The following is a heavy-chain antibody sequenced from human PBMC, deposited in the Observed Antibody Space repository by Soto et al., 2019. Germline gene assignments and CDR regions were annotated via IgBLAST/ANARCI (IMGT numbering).Heavy chain of an antibody. CDR3: AARPYYYSGLDV. CDR2: VYYNRNA. Sequence: PSETLSLTCTVSGGPISTPGYSWSWIRQPPGKAPEWIAYVYYNRNAYPKPSLKSRVTISLDRSKNQFSLKMTSVTAADTGLYYCAARPYYYSGLDVWGQGTTVTVSS. J-gene: IGHJ6*02. CDR1: GGPISTPGYS. V-gene: IGHV4-30-2*01. D-gene: IGHD3-22*01.